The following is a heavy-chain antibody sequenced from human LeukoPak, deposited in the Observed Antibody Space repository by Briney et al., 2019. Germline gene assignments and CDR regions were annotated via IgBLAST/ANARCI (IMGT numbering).Heavy chain of an antibody. Sequence: SETLSLTCTVSGGSISSYYWSWIRQPPGKGLEWIGYIYYSGSTNYNPSLKSQVTISVDTSKNQFSLKLSSVTAADTAVYYCARVNVDIVATITGGYYYFDYWGQGTLVTVSS. CDR2: IYYSGST. CDR1: GGSISSYY. V-gene: IGHV4-59*01. J-gene: IGHJ4*02. D-gene: IGHD5-12*01. CDR3: ARVNVDIVATITGGYYYFDY.